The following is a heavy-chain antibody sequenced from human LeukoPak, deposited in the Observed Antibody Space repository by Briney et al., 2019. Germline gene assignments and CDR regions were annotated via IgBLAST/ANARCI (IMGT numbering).Heavy chain of an antibody. Sequence: SVKVSCKASGGTFSSYTISWVRQAPGQGLEWMGRIIPILGIANYAQKFQGRVTITADKSTSTAYMELSSLRSEDTAVYYCARESGDTIFGVAHYYFDYRGQGTLVTVSS. V-gene: IGHV1-69*04. CDR3: ARESGDTIFGVAHYYFDY. CDR1: GGTFSSYT. D-gene: IGHD3-3*01. CDR2: IIPILGIA. J-gene: IGHJ4*02.